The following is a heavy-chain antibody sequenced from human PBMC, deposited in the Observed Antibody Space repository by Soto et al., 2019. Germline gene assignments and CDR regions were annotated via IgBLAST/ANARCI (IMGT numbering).Heavy chain of an antibody. CDR3: TRSLFLASTGIEPFDL. J-gene: IGHJ4*02. CDR1: GFTFSSYA. V-gene: IGHV3-23*01. Sequence: EVQLLESGGGLVQPGGSLVLSCAASGFTFSSYAMSWVRQAPGKGLEWVSSISGGGNDAYYADSVKGRVTISRDNSRNALYLQMNRLRADDTAIFYCTRSLFLASTGIEPFDLWGQGNLVTVSS. D-gene: IGHD6-13*01. CDR2: ISGGGNDA.